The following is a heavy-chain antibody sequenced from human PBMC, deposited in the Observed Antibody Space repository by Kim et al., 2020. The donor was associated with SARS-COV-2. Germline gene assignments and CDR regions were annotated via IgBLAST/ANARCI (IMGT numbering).Heavy chain of an antibody. CDR2: ISANNGNT. Sequence: ASVKVSCKASGYTFTSYGISWVRQAPGQGLEWMGWISANNGNTNYAQKLQGRVTMTTDTSTSTAYMELRSLRSDDTAVYYCARVSLVVTFHYFDYWGQGTLVTVSS. CDR1: GYTFTSYG. J-gene: IGHJ4*02. D-gene: IGHD2-21*02. CDR3: ARVSLVVTFHYFDY. V-gene: IGHV1-18*01.